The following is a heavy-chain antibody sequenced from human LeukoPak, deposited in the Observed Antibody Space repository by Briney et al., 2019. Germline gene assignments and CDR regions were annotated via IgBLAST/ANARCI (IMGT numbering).Heavy chain of an antibody. J-gene: IGHJ4*02. CDR2: IGISSGNT. V-gene: IGHV3-11*06. Sequence: GSLRLSCAASGFPFSEYSMNWGRQAPGKGLEWISYIGISSGNTKYADSVKGRFTVSGDNARNSLYLQMNSLRVEDTAVYYCARDHNYAFDNWGQGTLVTVSS. CDR1: GFPFSEYS. CDR3: ARDHNYAFDN. D-gene: IGHD1-1*01.